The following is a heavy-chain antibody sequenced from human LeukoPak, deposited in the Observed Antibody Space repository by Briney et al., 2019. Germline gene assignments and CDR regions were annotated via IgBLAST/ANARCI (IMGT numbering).Heavy chain of an antibody. D-gene: IGHD6-19*01. CDR2: ISSSSSYI. CDR1: GFTFSSYS. V-gene: IGHV3-21*04. J-gene: IGHJ4*02. CDR3: AKDPLPIAVAGTGILAHFDY. Sequence: GGSLRLSCAASGFTFSSYSMNWVRQAPGKGLEWVSSISSSSSYIYYADSVKGRFTISRDNSKNTLYLQMNSLRAEDTAVYYCAKDPLPIAVAGTGILAHFDYWGQGTLVTVSS.